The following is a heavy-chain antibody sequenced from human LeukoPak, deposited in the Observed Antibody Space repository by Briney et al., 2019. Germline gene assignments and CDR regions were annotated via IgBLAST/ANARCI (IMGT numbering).Heavy chain of an antibody. D-gene: IGHD2-15*01. V-gene: IGHV4-59*01. CDR3: ARDAGYCSGGSCYPHYMDV. CDR1: GGSISSYF. Sequence: SETLSLTCTVSGGSISSYFWSWIRQPPGKGLEWIGYIYYTGRTNYNTSLKSRVTISVDTSKNQFSLKLSSVTAADTAVYYCARDAGYCSGGSCYPHYMDVWGKGTTVTVSS. J-gene: IGHJ6*03. CDR2: IYYTGRT.